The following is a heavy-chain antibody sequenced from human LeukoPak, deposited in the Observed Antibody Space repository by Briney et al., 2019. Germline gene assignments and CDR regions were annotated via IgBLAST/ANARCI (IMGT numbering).Heavy chain of an antibody. V-gene: IGHV3-23*01. CDR1: GFTFSSYA. CDR3: AKSQTWIQLWTPDALDI. Sequence: PGGSLRLSCAASGFTFSSYAMSWVRQAPGKGLEWVSAISGSGGSTYYADSVKGRFTISRDNSKNTLYLQMNSLRAEDTAVYYCAKSQTWIQLWTPDALDIWGQGTMVTVSS. CDR2: ISGSGGST. J-gene: IGHJ3*02. D-gene: IGHD5-18*01.